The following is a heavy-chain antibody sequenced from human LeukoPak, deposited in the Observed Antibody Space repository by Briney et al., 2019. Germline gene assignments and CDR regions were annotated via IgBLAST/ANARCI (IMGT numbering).Heavy chain of an antibody. V-gene: IGHV4-30-2*01. D-gene: IGHD3-3*01. J-gene: IGHJ3*02. CDR3: ARVSAVLRFLEWGIDAFDI. CDR2: IYHSGST. Sequence: SQTLSLTCAVSGGSISSGGYSWSWIRQPPGKGLEWIGYIYHSGSTNYNPSLKSRVTISVDTSKNQFSLKLSSVTAADTAVYYCARVSAVLRFLEWGIDAFDIWGQGTMVTVSS. CDR1: GGSISSGGYS.